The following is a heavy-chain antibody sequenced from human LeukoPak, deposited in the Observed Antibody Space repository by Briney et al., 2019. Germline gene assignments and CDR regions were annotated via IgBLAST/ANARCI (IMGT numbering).Heavy chain of an antibody. D-gene: IGHD3-3*01. CDR3: ARVDTIFGVGSNYYYYGMDV. J-gene: IGHJ6*02. V-gene: IGHV1-69*04. CDR2: IIPILGIA. Sequence: SVKVSCKASGGTFSSYAISWVRQAPGQGLEWMGRIIPILGIANYAQKFQGRVTITADKSTSTAYMELSSLRSEDTAVYYCARVDTIFGVGSNYYYYGMDVWGQGTTVTVSS. CDR1: GGTFSSYA.